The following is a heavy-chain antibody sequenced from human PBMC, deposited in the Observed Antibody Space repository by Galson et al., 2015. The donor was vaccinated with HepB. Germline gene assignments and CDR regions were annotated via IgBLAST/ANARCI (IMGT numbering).Heavy chain of an antibody. CDR3: ARVKGFAMVRGVIITFNWFDP. CDR1: GGSISSGDYY. Sequence: TLSLTCTVSGGSISSGDYYWSWIRQPPGKGLEWIGYICYSGSTYYNPSLKSRVTISVDTSKNQFSLKLSSVTAADTAVYYCARVKGFAMVRGVIITFNWFDPWGQGTLVTVSS. D-gene: IGHD3-10*01. CDR2: ICYSGST. V-gene: IGHV4-30-4*01. J-gene: IGHJ5*02.